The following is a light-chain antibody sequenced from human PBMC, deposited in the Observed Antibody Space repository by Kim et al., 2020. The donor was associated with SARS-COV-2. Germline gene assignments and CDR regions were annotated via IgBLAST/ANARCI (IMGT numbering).Light chain of an antibody. CDR2: AAS. CDR1: QSVNSN. CDR3: QQYNQWPPWT. V-gene: IGKV3-15*01. J-gene: IGKJ1*01. Sequence: EILMTQSPATLAVAPGERVTLSCRASQSVNSNLACYQQKPGQAPRLLIYAASARATGLPARFSGSGSGTQFTLTISSLQSEDYAIYYCQQYNQWPPWTFGQGTKLEI.